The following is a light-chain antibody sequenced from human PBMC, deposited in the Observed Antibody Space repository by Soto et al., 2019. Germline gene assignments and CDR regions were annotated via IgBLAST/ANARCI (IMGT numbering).Light chain of an antibody. CDR1: QSVSYSH. V-gene: IGKV3-20*01. CDR3: QQYGNSPTT. CDR2: VAS. Sequence: EIVLTQSPGTLSLSPGERATLSCRASQSVSYSHLAWYQQKPGQAPRLLIYVASTRATDIPDSFSGSGSGTDFTLTVSRLEPDDFAVYYWQQYGNSPTTFGGGTKVEIK. J-gene: IGKJ4*01.